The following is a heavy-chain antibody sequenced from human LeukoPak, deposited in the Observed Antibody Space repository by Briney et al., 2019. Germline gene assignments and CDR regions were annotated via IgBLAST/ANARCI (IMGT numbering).Heavy chain of an antibody. J-gene: IGHJ1*01. V-gene: IGHV4-34*01. D-gene: IGHD3-10*01. Sequence: PSETLSLTCAVYGGSFSGYYWSWIRQPPGKGLEWIGEINHSGSTNYNPSLKSRVTISVDTSKNQFPLKLSSVTAADTAVYYCARHRGYYGSGSRFQHWGQGTLVTVSS. CDR3: ARHRGYYGSGSRFQH. CDR1: GGSFSGYY. CDR2: INHSGST.